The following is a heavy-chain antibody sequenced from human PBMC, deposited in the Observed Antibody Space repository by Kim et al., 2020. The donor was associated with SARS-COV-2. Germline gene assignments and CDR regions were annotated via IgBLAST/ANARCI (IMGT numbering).Heavy chain of an antibody. D-gene: IGHD1-26*01. Sequence: ASVKVSCKASGYTFTSYGISWVRQAPGQGLEWMGWISAYNGNTNYAQKLRGRVTMTTDTSTSTAYMELRSLRSDDTAVYYCARPIVGATMYDYWGQGTLVTVSS. V-gene: IGHV1-18*04. CDR1: GYTFTSYG. CDR2: ISAYNGNT. J-gene: IGHJ4*02. CDR3: ARPIVGATMYDY.